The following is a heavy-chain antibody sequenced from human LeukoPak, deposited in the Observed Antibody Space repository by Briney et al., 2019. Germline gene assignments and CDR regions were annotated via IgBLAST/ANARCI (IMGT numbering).Heavy chain of an antibody. CDR3: AEALYGGHDY. J-gene: IGHJ4*02. CDR2: LSGNGNTI. Sequence: GGSLRLSCAASGFTSSTYAMSWVRQAPGKGLECVSALSGNGNTIYYADSVKGRFTISRDNSKNTLSLQMNSLRAEDTAVYYCAEALYGGHDYWGQGTLVTVSS. CDR1: GFTSSTYA. D-gene: IGHD4-23*01. V-gene: IGHV3-23*01.